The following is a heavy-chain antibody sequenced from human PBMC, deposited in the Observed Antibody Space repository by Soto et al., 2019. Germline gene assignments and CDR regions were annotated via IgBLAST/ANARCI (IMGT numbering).Heavy chain of an antibody. J-gene: IGHJ4*02. CDR3: ARDQGGSLDY. V-gene: IGHV4-59*01. CDR2: IYYSGST. Sequence: QVQLQESGPGLVKPSETLSLTCTVSGGSISSYYWTWIRQPPGKGLEWIGYIYYSGSTNYNPSLTSRVTISVDTSKNQFSMKLSSVTAADTAVYYCARDQGGSLDYWGQGTLVTVSS. CDR1: GGSISSYY. D-gene: IGHD3-10*01.